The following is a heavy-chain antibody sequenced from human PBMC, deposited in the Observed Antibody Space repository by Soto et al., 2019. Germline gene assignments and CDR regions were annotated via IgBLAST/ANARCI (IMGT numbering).Heavy chain of an antibody. CDR2: IYPGYSDI. D-gene: IGHD2-15*01. V-gene: IGHV5-51*01. CDR1: GYSFTNSW. Sequence: PGESLKISCQGSGYSFTNSWIGWVRQVPGRGLEWVGIIYPGYSDIRYRPSFQGRVTISADKSVNTAYLQWSSLRASDTAIYYCARPPGSGTLFANWGQGTPVTAPQ. J-gene: IGHJ4*02. CDR3: ARPPGSGTLFAN.